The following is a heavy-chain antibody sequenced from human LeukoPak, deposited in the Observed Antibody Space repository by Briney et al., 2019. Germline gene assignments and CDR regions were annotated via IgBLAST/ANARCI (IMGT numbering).Heavy chain of an antibody. CDR1: GFTFNRYY. Sequence: GGSLRLSCAASGFTFNRYYMYWIRQAPGKGLVWVSRISDDGRVTLYADFVKGRFTISRDNAKNTLSLQMNSLRVEDTAVYYCVRDVAPSGTVWFDSWGQGTLVTVSS. CDR3: VRDVAPSGTVWFDS. V-gene: IGHV3-74*01. D-gene: IGHD6-13*01. CDR2: ISDDGRVT. J-gene: IGHJ5*01.